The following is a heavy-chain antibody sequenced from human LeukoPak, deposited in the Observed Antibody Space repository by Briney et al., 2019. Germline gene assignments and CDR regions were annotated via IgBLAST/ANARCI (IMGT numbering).Heavy chain of an antibody. CDR2: INPNSGDT. D-gene: IGHD3-16*02. V-gene: IGHV1-2*02. CDR3: AGYRGSSGYYYYMDV. J-gene: IGHJ6*03. Sequence: GASVKVSCKASGYTFTSYYMHWVRQAPGQGLEWMGWINPNSGDTNYAQKFQGRVTMTRDTTTSTAYMELSSLRSDDTAVYYCAGYRGSSGYYYYMDVWGKGTTVTVSS. CDR1: GYTFTSYY.